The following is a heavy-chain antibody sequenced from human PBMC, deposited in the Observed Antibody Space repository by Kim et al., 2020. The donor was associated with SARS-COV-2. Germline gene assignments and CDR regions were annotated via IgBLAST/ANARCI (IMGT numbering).Heavy chain of an antibody. D-gene: IGHD3-10*01. CDR1: GFTFIGYG. V-gene: IGHV3-30*02. CDR3: AREGSTTVNYFDS. CDR2: VRHDGLNE. J-gene: IGHJ4*02. Sequence: GGSLRLSCAASGFTFIGYGMNWVRQAPGKGLEWVAFVRHDGLNEYYVESVKGRFTISRDNSKNILYLQMDSLKPDDTAVYYCAREGSTTVNYFDSWGQGALVTVSS.